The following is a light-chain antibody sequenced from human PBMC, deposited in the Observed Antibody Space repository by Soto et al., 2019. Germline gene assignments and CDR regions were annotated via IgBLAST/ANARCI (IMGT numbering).Light chain of an antibody. Sequence: DVQMTQSPSTRSASVGDRVTIPCRASQSISSWLAWYQQKPGKAPKLLIYDASSLESGVPSRFSGSGSGTEFTLTISSLQPDHFATYYCQQYNSYSGTFGQGTKVDIK. CDR1: QSISSW. CDR3: QQYNSYSGT. J-gene: IGKJ1*01. CDR2: DAS. V-gene: IGKV1-5*01.